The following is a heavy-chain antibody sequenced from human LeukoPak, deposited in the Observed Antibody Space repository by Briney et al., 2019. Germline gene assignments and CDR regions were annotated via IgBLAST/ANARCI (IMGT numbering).Heavy chain of an antibody. V-gene: IGHV3-15*01. CDR1: GFIFNKAW. Sequence: PGGSLRLSCAASGFIFNKAWMNWVRQAPGKGPEWVGRIKSKNDGGTADYGSPVKGRFTISRDDSKNTLYLQMNSLISDDAAIDYCTPVMVEDRGFWGQGTLVTVSS. CDR2: IKSKNDGGTA. D-gene: IGHD2-15*01. CDR3: TPVMVEDRGF. J-gene: IGHJ4*02.